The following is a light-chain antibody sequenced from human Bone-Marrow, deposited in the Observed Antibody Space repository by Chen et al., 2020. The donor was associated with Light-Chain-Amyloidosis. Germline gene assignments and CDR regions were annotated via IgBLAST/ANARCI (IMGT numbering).Light chain of an antibody. J-gene: IGLJ3*02. CDR2: DDS. V-gene: IGLV3-21*02. Sequence: SYVLTHPSSVSVAPGQTATLACGGNKIGSTSVHWYQQTPGQAPLLVLSDDSDRPSGIPERLSGSNSGNTATLTISRVEAGDEADYYCQVWDRSSDRPVFGGGTKLTVL. CDR3: QVWDRSSDRPV. CDR1: KIGSTS.